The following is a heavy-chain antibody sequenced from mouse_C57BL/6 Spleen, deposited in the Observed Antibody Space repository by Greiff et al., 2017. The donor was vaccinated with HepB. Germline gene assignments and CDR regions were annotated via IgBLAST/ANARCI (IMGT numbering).Heavy chain of an antibody. CDR3: ASPLYYSNYDWYFDV. D-gene: IGHD2-5*01. Sequence: EVKVVESGGDLVKPGGSLKLSCAASGFTFSSYGMSWVRQTPDKRLEWVATISSGGSYTYYPDSVKGRFTISRDNAKNTLYLQMSSLKSEDTAMYYCASPLYYSNYDWYFDVWGTGTTVTVSS. CDR2: ISSGGSYT. CDR1: GFTFSSYG. J-gene: IGHJ1*03. V-gene: IGHV5-6*01.